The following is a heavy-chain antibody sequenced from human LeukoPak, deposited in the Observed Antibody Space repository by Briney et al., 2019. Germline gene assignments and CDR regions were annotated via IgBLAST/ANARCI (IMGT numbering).Heavy chain of an antibody. Sequence: SETLSLTCTVSGGSISSSSYYWGWIRQPPGKGLEWIGSIYYSGSTYYNPSLKSRVTISVDTSKNQFSLKLSSVTAADTAVYYCARDREITMIVVVDDAFDIWGQGTMVTVSS. CDR1: GGSISSSSYY. D-gene: IGHD3-22*01. J-gene: IGHJ3*02. V-gene: IGHV4-39*07. CDR2: IYYSGST. CDR3: ARDREITMIVVVDDAFDI.